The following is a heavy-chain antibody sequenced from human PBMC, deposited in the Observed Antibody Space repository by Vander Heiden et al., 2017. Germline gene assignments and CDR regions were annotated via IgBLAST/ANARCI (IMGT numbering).Heavy chain of an antibody. CDR2: ISSSSSYI. CDR3: ARRAAAGDFDY. CDR1: GFTFSSYS. J-gene: IGHJ4*02. V-gene: IGHV3-21*01. Sequence: EVQLVESGGGLVKPGGSLRLSCAPSGFTFSSYSMNWVRQAPGKGLEWVSSISSSSSYIYYADSVKGRFTISRDNAKNSLYLQMNSLRAEDTAVYYCARRAAAGDFDYWGQGTLVTVSS. D-gene: IGHD6-13*01.